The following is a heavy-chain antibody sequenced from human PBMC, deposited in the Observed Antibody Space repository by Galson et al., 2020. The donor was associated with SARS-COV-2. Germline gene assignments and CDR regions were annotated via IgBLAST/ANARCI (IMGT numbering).Heavy chain of an antibody. CDR2: LSDTGSSA. J-gene: IGHJ4*02. D-gene: IGHD6-19*01. CDR1: GFTFSRHA. V-gene: IGHV3-23*01. CDR3: AKRTGGAVAGPFDY. Sequence: GESLKISCAASGFTFSRHAMSWVRQAPGKGLEWVSSLSDTGSSAYYADSVMGRFTVSRDNSKNTLYLQINSLKADDTAVYYCAKRTGGAVAGPFDYWGQGTLVTVSS.